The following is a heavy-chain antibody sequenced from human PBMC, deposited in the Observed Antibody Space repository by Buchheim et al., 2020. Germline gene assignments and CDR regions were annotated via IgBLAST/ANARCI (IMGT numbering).Heavy chain of an antibody. Sequence: QAQLQESGPGLVKPSETLSLTCTVSGGSTSGHYWSWIRQPPGKGLEWIGYMYYSGSTKYNPSLKSRFPISVDTSKNQFSLELGSVTAADTAVYYCARFNFYDSSGSNSRAFDYWGRGAL. CDR3: ARFNFYDSSGSNSRAFDY. CDR2: MYYSGST. CDR1: GGSTSGHY. D-gene: IGHD3-22*01. J-gene: IGHJ4*03. V-gene: IGHV4-59*11.